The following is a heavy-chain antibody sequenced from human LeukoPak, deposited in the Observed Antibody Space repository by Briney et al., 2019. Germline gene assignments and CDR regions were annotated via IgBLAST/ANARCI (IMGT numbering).Heavy chain of an antibody. D-gene: IGHD3-10*01. J-gene: IGHJ4*02. CDR1: GDTFSSYY. CDR3: AREGFHGRELFPTFDY. Sequence: ASVKVSCKASGDTFSSYYMHWVRQAPGQGLEWMGIITPSGDSTNYAQKFQGRVTMTRGTSTSTVYMELSSLRSEDTAVYYCAREGFHGRELFPTFDYWGQGTLVTVSS. CDR2: ITPSGDST. V-gene: IGHV1-46*01.